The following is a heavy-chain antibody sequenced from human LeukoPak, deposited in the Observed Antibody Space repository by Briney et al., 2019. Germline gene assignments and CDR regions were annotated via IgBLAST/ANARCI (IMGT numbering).Heavy chain of an antibody. CDR3: ARLPVQLEGVFDY. Sequence: SETLSLTCXXSGGSISXXXXXXXXXXXXXXXXXIGYIXYSGSTNYNPXXKXXXTISXXXSKNQFSLKLSSVTAADTAVYYCARLPVQLEGVFDYWGQGTLVTVSS. D-gene: IGHD1-1*01. CDR1: GGSISXXX. V-gene: IGHV4-59*08. CDR2: IXYSGST. J-gene: IGHJ4*02.